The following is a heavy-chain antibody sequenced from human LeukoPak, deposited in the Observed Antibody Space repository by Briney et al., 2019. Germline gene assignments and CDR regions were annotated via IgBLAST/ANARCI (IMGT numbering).Heavy chain of an antibody. CDR1: GFTSSNYW. Sequence: GGSLRLSCAVSGFTSSNYWMYWVRQAPGKRLVWVARINSDGSSTTYADSVEGRFTISRDNTKSMLHLQMHSLRVDDSAVYFCTRTTTTAEWYFDLWGRGTLVTVSS. V-gene: IGHV3-74*01. CDR2: INSDGSST. CDR3: TRTTTTAEWYFDL. D-gene: IGHD1-1*01. J-gene: IGHJ2*01.